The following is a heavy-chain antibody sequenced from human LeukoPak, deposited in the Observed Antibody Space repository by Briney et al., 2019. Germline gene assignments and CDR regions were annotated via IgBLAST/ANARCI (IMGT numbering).Heavy chain of an antibody. CDR3: AKPVSGGLAVTADWFHP. Sequence: GGSLRLSRAASGFAFSFYAMSWLRQPPGKGLEWVSTINANSGTTSYAASVRGRFTISRDNSKNTLYLQVNTLRADDTATYYCAKPVSGGLAVTADWFHPWGQGTLVVVSS. CDR2: INANSGTT. J-gene: IGHJ5*01. CDR1: GFAFSFYA. V-gene: IGHV3-23*01. D-gene: IGHD6-19*01.